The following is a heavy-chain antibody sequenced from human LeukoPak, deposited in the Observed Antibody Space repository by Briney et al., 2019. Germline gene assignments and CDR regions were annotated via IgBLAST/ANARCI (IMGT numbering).Heavy chain of an antibody. D-gene: IGHD1-26*01. Sequence: GGSLRLSCAASGFTFSHYYMSWVRQAPGEGLEWVSYISSSGSTIYYADSVKGRFTISRDNAKNSLYPQMNSLRAEDTAVYYCARAPSEKGAKGLYFDYWGQGTLVTVCS. CDR2: ISSSGSTI. V-gene: IGHV3-11*04. J-gene: IGHJ4*02. CDR3: ARAPSEKGAKGLYFDY. CDR1: GFTFSHYY.